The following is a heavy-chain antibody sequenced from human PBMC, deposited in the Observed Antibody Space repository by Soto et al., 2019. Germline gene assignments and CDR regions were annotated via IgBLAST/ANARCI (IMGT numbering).Heavy chain of an antibody. V-gene: IGHV4-31*03. CDR1: GGSISSGGYY. CDR2: IYYSGST. J-gene: IGHJ4*02. D-gene: IGHD2-15*01. Sequence: QVQLQESGPGLVKPSQTLSLTCTVSGGSISSGGYYWRWIRQHPGKGLEWIGYIYYSGSTYYNPSLKSRVTISVDTSKNQFSLKLSSVTAADTAVYYCAGGVIVVVAQRYFDYWGQGTLVTVSS. CDR3: AGGVIVVVAQRYFDY.